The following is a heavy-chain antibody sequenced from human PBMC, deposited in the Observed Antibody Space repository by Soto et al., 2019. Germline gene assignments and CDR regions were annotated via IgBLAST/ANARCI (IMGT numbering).Heavy chain of an antibody. D-gene: IGHD6-13*01. CDR3: ARTRVAATGAVGS. V-gene: IGHV4-34*01. CDR2: INPRGST. CDR1: GGLISDYY. Sequence: ASETLSLTCAVNGGLISDYYWSWIRQPPGKGLEWIGEINPRGSTNFNPSLKSRVTISVDTPRNEVSLKLTSVTAADTAVYYCARTRVAATGAVGSWGQGTLVTVSS. J-gene: IGHJ5*02.